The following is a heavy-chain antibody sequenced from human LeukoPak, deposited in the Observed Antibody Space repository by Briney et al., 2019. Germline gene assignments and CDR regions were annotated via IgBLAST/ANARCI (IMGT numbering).Heavy chain of an antibody. CDR2: ISAYNGNT. Sequence: ASVTVSCKASGYTFTSYGISWVRQAPGQGLEWMGWISAYNGNTNYAQKLQGRVTMTTDTSTSTAYMELRSLRSDDTAVYYCARTVDTAMVNHIDYWGQGTLVTVSS. CDR3: ARTVDTAMVNHIDY. CDR1: GYTFTSYG. D-gene: IGHD5-18*01. V-gene: IGHV1-18*01. J-gene: IGHJ4*02.